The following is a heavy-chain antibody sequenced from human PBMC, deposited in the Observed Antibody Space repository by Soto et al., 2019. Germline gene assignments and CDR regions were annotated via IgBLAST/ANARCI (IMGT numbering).Heavy chain of an antibody. CDR1: GGSISGYY. J-gene: IGHJ4*02. CDR3: ASHVDTAMVAFDY. Sequence: SETLSLPCTVSGGSISGYYWSSVRQTPGKGLEWIGHIYYSGGTVYNPSLKGRVTISVDTSKNQFSLKLSSVTAADTAVCYCASHVDTAMVAFDYWGQGTLVTVSS. CDR2: IYYSGGT. D-gene: IGHD5-18*01. V-gene: IGHV4-59*01.